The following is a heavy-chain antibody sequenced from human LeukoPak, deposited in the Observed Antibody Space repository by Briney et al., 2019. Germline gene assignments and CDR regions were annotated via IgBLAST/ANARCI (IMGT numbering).Heavy chain of an antibody. J-gene: IGHJ4*02. Sequence: LAGGSLRLSCAASGFTFSSYSMNWVRQAPGKGLEWVSYISSSSSTIYSADSVKGRFTISRDNAKNSLYLQMNSLRAEDTAVYYCARGSPLWFGELFPPYFDYWGQGTLVTVSS. D-gene: IGHD3-10*01. CDR3: ARGSPLWFGELFPPYFDY. CDR1: GFTFSSYS. V-gene: IGHV3-48*01. CDR2: ISSSSSTI.